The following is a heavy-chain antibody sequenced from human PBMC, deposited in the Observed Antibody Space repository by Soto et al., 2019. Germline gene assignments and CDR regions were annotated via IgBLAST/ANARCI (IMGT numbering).Heavy chain of an antibody. CDR3: ARVKDDYGYYFDY. CDR2: IYYSGST. CDR1: GGSISSYY. Sequence: SETLSLTCTVSGGSISSYYWSWIRQPPGKGLEWIGYIYYSGSTNYNPSLKSRVTISVDTSKNQFSLKLSSVTAADTAVYYCARVKDDYGYYFDYWGQGTLVTVSS. D-gene: IGHD4-17*01. J-gene: IGHJ4*02. V-gene: IGHV4-59*01.